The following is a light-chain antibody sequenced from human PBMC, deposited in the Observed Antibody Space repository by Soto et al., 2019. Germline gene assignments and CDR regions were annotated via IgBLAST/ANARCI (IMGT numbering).Light chain of an antibody. CDR3: SSYTTSNTRQIV. CDR1: SSDVGGYNY. Sequence: QSVLTQPASVSGSPGQSINISCTGTSSDVGGYNYVSWYQHHPGKASKLIIYDVSNRPSVVSNPFSGSKSGNTASLTISGLQPEDEADYYCSSYTTSNTRQIVFGTGTKVTVL. CDR2: DVS. V-gene: IGLV2-14*03. J-gene: IGLJ1*01.